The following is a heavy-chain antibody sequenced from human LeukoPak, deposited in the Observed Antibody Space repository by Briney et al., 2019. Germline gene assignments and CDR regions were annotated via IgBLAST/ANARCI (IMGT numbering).Heavy chain of an antibody. CDR3: ARDYYDSSAYYFGAFDI. V-gene: IGHV4-30-2*01. J-gene: IGHJ3*02. CDR1: GGSISSGGYS. CDR2: IYHSGST. Sequence: SETLSLTCAVSGGSISSGGYSWSWIRQPPGKGLEWIGYIYHSGSTYYNPSLKSRVTISVDRSKNQFSLKLSSVTAADTAVYYCARDYYDSSAYYFGAFDIWGQGTMVTVSS. D-gene: IGHD3-22*01.